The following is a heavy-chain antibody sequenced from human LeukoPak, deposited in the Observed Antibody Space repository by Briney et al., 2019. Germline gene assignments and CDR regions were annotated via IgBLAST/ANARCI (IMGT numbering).Heavy chain of an antibody. CDR2: INPYSGGT. CDR3: ARDYYDGSGNAYFQH. V-gene: IGHV1-2*02. Sequence: ASVKVSFRGSGYTFTGYYMHWVRQAPGQGLEWMGWINPYSGGTNYAQKFQGRVTMTRDTSISTAYMELSRLRSDDTAVYYCARDYYDGSGNAYFQHWGQGTLVTVSS. D-gene: IGHD3-22*01. J-gene: IGHJ1*01. CDR1: GYTFTGYY.